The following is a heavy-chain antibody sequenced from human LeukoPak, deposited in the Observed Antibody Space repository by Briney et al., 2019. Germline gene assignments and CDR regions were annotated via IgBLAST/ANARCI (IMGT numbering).Heavy chain of an antibody. Sequence: GGSLRLSCAAFEFTFSNYDMHWVRQAPGKGLEWVALIRYDRSTKYYADSVEGRFTISRDNSRNTLYLQMDSLRAEDTAVYYCARDRNYDFWSGYYQDAFDIWGQGTKVTVSS. CDR2: IRYDRSTK. J-gene: IGHJ3*02. V-gene: IGHV3-30*02. CDR1: EFTFSNYD. D-gene: IGHD3-3*01. CDR3: ARDRNYDFWSGYYQDAFDI.